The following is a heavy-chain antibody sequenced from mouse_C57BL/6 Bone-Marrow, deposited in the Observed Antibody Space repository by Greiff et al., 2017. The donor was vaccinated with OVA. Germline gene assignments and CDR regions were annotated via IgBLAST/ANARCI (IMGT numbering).Heavy chain of an antibody. V-gene: IGHV5-4*01. CDR3: ARDRGNYYGAWFAY. D-gene: IGHD2-1*01. CDR2: ISDGGSYT. CDR1: GFTFSSYA. J-gene: IGHJ3*01. Sequence: DVMLVESGGGLVKPGGSLKLSCAASGFTFSSYAMSWVRQTPEKRLEWVATISDGGSYTYYPDNVKGRFTISRDNAKNNLYLQMSHLKSEDTAMYYCARDRGNYYGAWFAYWGQGTLVTVSA.